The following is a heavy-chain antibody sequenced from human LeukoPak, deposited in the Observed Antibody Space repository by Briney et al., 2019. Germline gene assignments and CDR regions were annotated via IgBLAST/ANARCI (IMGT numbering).Heavy chain of an antibody. V-gene: IGHV3-30*04. Sequence: GGSLRLSCAASGFTFSSYAMHWVRQAPGKGLEWVAVILYDGSNKYYADSVKGRFTISRDNSKNTLYLQMNSLRAEDTAVYYCASRLRWLQFRSGSYYFDYWGRGTLVTVSS. CDR1: GFTFSSYA. CDR2: ILYDGSNK. CDR3: ASRLRWLQFRSGSYYFDY. J-gene: IGHJ4*02. D-gene: IGHD5-24*01.